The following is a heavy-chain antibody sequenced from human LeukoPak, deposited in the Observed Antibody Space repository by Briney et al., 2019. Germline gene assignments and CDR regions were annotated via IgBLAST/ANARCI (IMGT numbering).Heavy chain of an antibody. CDR2: INQDGSDK. D-gene: IGHD6-13*01. Sequence: GGSLRLSCAASGLTFSIHWMNWVRQAPGKGLECVANINQDGSDKYYVDSVKGRFTISRDNTKNSLYLQMNSLRAEDTAVYYCARYISWWDVWGKGTTVTISS. CDR3: ARYISWWDV. J-gene: IGHJ6*04. CDR1: GLTFSIHW. V-gene: IGHV3-7*01.